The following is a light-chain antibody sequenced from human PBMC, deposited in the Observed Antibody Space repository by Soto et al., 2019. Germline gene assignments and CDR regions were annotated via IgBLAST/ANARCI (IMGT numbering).Light chain of an antibody. Sequence: DIQMTQSPSTLSASVGDRVTITCRASQSISSWLAWYQQKPGKAPKLLIYKASSLESGVPSRFSGSGSGTEFTLSISSLQHDDFATYYCKQYNSYPLTFGGGTKVEIK. J-gene: IGKJ4*01. CDR1: QSISSW. CDR2: KAS. CDR3: KQYNSYPLT. V-gene: IGKV1-5*03.